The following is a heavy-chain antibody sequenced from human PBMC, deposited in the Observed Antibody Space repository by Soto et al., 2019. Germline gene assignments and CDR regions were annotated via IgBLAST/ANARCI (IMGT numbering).Heavy chain of an antibody. J-gene: IGHJ6*02. D-gene: IGHD1-26*01. V-gene: IGHV3-30*18. CDR3: AKDLYTGSPSYYFYGMDV. Sequence: QVQLVESGGGVVQPGRSLRLSCASSGFTFSNYGMHWVRQAPGKGLEWVAVISYVGSNKYYADSVKGRFTISRDNSKNTLYLPMNILRAEDTAVYSYAKDLYTGSPSYYFYGMDVWCQGTTVSVSS. CDR1: GFTFSNYG. CDR2: ISYVGSNK.